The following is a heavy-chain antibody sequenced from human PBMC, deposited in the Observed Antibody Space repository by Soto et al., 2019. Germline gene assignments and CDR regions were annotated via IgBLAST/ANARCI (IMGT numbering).Heavy chain of an antibody. Sequence: ESGGGVVQPGRSLRLSCAASGFTFSSYGMHWVRQAPGKGLEWVAVIWYDGSNKYYADSVKGRFTISRDNSKNTLYLQMNSLRAEDTAVYYCARDQWYSPGDYWGQGTLVTVSS. D-gene: IGHD2-8*01. CDR3: ARDQWYSPGDY. CDR1: GFTFSSYG. J-gene: IGHJ4*02. CDR2: IWYDGSNK. V-gene: IGHV3-33*01.